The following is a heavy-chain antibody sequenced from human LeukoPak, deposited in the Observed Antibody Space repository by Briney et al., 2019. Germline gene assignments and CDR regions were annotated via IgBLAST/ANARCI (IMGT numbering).Heavy chain of an antibody. Sequence: SETLSLTCTVSGGSISSYSWSWIRQPPGKGLEWIGDIYYSGSTNYSPSLKSRVTISVDTSKNHFSLKLSSVTAADTAVYYCARGEKYQLFTFDYWGQGTLVTVSS. CDR1: GGSISSYS. J-gene: IGHJ4*02. CDR3: ARGEKYQLFTFDY. CDR2: IYYSGST. D-gene: IGHD2-2*01. V-gene: IGHV4-59*01.